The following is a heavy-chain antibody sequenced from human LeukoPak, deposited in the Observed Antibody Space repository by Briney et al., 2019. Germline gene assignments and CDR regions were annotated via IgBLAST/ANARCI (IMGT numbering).Heavy chain of an antibody. J-gene: IGHJ4*02. CDR3: ARVPPIVYYDSSGYYYFDY. CDR2: ISAYNGNT. CDR1: GYTFSSYG. Sequence: ASVKVSCKASGYTFSSYGISWVRQAPGQGLEWMGWISAYNGNTNYAQKLQGRVTMTTDTSTSTAYMELRSLRSDDTAVYYCARVPPIVYYDSSGYYYFDYWGQGTLVTVSS. V-gene: IGHV1-18*01. D-gene: IGHD3-22*01.